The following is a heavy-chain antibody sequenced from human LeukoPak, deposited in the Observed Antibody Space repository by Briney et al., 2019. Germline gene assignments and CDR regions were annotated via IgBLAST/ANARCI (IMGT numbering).Heavy chain of an antibody. CDR1: GYTFTSYA. V-gene: IGHV1-69*13. CDR3: ARSTQYSSSWGGLYGMDV. J-gene: IGHJ6*02. D-gene: IGHD6-6*01. Sequence: SVKVSCKASGYTFTSYAISWVRQAPGQGLEWMGGIIPIFGTANYAQKFQGRVTITADESTSTAYMELSSLRSEDTAVYYCARSTQYSSSWGGLYGMDVWGQGTTVTVSS. CDR2: IIPIFGTA.